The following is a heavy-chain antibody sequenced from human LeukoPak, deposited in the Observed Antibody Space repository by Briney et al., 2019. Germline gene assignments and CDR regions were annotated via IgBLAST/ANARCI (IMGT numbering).Heavy chain of an antibody. Sequence: GGSLRLSCTVSGFTVSSNSMSWVRQAPGKGLEWVSFIYSDNTHYSDSVKGRFTISRDNSKNTLYLQMNSLRAEDTAVYYCARRAGAYSHPYWGQGTLVTVSS. CDR3: ARRAGAYSHPY. J-gene: IGHJ4*02. D-gene: IGHD4/OR15-4a*01. CDR1: GFTVSSNS. CDR2: IYSDNT. V-gene: IGHV3-53*01.